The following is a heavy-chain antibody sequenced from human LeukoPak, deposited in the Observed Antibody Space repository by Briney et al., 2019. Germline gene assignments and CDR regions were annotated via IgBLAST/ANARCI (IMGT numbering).Heavy chain of an antibody. CDR2: IIPIFGTA. V-gene: IGHV1-69*13. CDR1: GGTFISYA. J-gene: IGHJ4*02. Sequence: SVKVSCKASGGTFISYAISWVRQAPGQGLEWMGGIIPIFGTANYAQKFQGRVTITADESTSTAYMELSSLRSEDTAVYYCARDGDGGGWYDYWGQGTLVTVSS. CDR3: ARDGDGGGWYDY. D-gene: IGHD6-19*01.